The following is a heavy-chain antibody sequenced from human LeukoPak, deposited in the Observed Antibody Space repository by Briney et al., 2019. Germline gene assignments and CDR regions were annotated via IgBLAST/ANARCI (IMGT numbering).Heavy chain of an antibody. CDR2: FDPEDGET. CDR1: GYTLTELS. CDR3: ATNYGSGPLGWFDP. J-gene: IGHJ5*02. Sequence: ASVKVSCKVSGYTLTELSMHWVRQAPGKGLEWMGGFDPEDGETIYAQKFQGRVTMTEDTSTDTAYMELSSQRSEDTAVYYCATNYGSGPLGWFDPWGQGTLVTVSS. D-gene: IGHD3-10*01. V-gene: IGHV1-24*01.